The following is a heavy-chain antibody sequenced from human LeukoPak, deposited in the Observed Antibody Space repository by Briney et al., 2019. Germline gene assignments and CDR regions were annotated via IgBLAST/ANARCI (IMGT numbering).Heavy chain of an antibody. D-gene: IGHD2-21*02. Sequence: GGSLRLSCAASGFTFSSYWMSWVRQAPGKGLEWVANIQQDGSVNYYLDSVKGRFTISRDNAKNSLFLLVNGLGDEGTAVYYCARDVGVTGAGIGVFNRWGQGTLVTVSS. CDR1: GFTFSSYW. J-gene: IGHJ5*02. V-gene: IGHV3-7*01. CDR2: IQQDGSVN. CDR3: ARDVGVTGAGIGVFNR.